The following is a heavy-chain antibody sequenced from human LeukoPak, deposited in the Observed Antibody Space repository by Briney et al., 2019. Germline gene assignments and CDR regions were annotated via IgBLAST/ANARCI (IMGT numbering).Heavy chain of an antibody. Sequence: ASVKVSCKASGYTFTSYYIHWVRQAPGQGLQWMGLINPSGGSTSYAQKFQGRVTMTRDTSTSTVFMELSSLTPEDTAVYYCARTFSIASAGRNDYWGQGTLVTVSS. CDR3: ARTFSIASAGRNDY. CDR2: INPSGGST. J-gene: IGHJ4*02. V-gene: IGHV1-46*01. CDR1: GYTFTSYY. D-gene: IGHD6-13*01.